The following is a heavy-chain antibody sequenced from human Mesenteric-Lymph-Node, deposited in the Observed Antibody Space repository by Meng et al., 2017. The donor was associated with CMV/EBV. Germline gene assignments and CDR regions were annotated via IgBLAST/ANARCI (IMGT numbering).Heavy chain of an antibody. Sequence: SVKVSCKASGCTFNSYSISGVRQAPGQGLGWMGRIIPILGIVNYAQKFQGRVTITADKSTSTAYMELSSLRSEDTAVYYCARERQNRYCSSTSGYSGWFDPWGQGTLVTVSS. CDR1: GCTFNSYS. V-gene: IGHV1-69*04. CDR3: ARERQNRYCSSTSGYSGWFDP. J-gene: IGHJ5*02. D-gene: IGHD2-2*01. CDR2: IIPILGIV.